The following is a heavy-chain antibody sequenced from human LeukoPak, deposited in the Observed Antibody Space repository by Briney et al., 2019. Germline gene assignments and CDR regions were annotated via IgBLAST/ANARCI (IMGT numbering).Heavy chain of an antibody. CDR2: IYSGGST. CDR1: GFTISNNY. CDR3: ARAEVAAAGYFDY. J-gene: IGHJ4*02. V-gene: IGHV3-66*01. Sequence: GGSLRLSCAASGFTISNNYMTWVRQAQGKGLEWVSLIYSGGSTYYADSVKGRFTISRDNSKSTVYLQMNSLRAEDTAVYYCARAEVAAAGYFDYWGQGTLVTVSS. D-gene: IGHD6-13*01.